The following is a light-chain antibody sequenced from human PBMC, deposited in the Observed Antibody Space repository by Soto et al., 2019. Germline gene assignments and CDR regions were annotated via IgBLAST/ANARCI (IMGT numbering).Light chain of an antibody. V-gene: IGKV3-20*01. CDR1: QSVSSTY. J-gene: IGKJ3*01. CDR2: GAS. Sequence: IVLTQSPGTLSLSPGERATLSCRASQSVSSTYLAWHQQKPGRAPRLLIYGASNRATGIPDRFSGSGSGTDFTLTISRLEPEDFAVYYCQFYGRSPLTFGPGTKVD. CDR3: QFYGRSPLT.